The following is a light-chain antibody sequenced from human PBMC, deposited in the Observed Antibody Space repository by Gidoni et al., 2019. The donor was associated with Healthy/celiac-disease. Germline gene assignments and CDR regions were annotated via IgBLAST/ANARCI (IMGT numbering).Light chain of an antibody. Sequence: IQMPQSPSSLSASVGDRVTITCQASQDISNYLNWYQQKPGKAPKLLIYDASNLETGVPSRLSGSGSGTDFTFTISSLQPEDIATYDCQKYDNLPLTFGGGTKVEIK. CDR3: QKYDNLPLT. CDR1: QDISNY. CDR2: DAS. V-gene: IGKV1-33*01. J-gene: IGKJ4*01.